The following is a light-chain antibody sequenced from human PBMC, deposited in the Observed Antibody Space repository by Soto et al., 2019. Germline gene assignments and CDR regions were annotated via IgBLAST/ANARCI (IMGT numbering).Light chain of an antibody. CDR2: GAS. Sequence: IVKAHTPRSLSLSPGERASLSCRASQSVSSNYVAWFQQKPGQAPRLLISGASNRASDIPDRFSGSGSWTDFTLTISRLEPEDFAVYYCQERSNWPITFGQGTRLEIK. CDR1: QSVSSNY. J-gene: IGKJ5*01. V-gene: IGKV3D-20*02. CDR3: QERSNWPIT.